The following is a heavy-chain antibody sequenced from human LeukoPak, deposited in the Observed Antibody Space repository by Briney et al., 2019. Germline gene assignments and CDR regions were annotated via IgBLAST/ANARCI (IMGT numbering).Heavy chain of an antibody. Sequence: SETLSLTCTVSGGSISSYYWSWIRQPPGKGLEWIGYIYYSGSTNYNASLKSRVSISVDTSKNQFSLKLNSVTAADTAVYYCARIAAGRDAFDIWGQGTMVTVS. CDR3: ARIAAGRDAFDI. J-gene: IGHJ3*02. V-gene: IGHV4-59*01. CDR1: GGSISSYY. CDR2: IYYSGST. D-gene: IGHD6-6*01.